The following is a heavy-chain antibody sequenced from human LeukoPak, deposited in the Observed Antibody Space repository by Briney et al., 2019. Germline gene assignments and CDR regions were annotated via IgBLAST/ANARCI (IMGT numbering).Heavy chain of an antibody. CDR1: GFPFSNSW. CDR2: IKKDGSGI. J-gene: IGHJ6*04. CDR3: AGGNAMDV. V-gene: IGHV3-7*03. Sequence: QAGGSPRLSCAVSGFPFSNSWMYWVRQAPGKGLEGVANIKKDGSGISYVESVKGRFIISRDNSRNSLYLQMNSLKVEDTAVYFCAGGNAMDVWGKGTAVTVYS.